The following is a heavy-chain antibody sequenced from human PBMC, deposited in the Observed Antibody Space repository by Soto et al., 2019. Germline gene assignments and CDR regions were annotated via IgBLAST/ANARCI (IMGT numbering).Heavy chain of an antibody. CDR3: ARYYDSSGYYYVGDFDY. CDR2: IKQDGSEK. J-gene: IGHJ4*02. V-gene: IGHV3-7*03. Sequence: EVQLVESGGGLVQPGGSLRLSCAASGFTFSSYWMSWVRQAPGKGLEWVANIKQDGSEKYYVDSVKGRFTTYRDNAKNALYLQMNSLRAEDTAVYYCARYYDSSGYYYVGDFDYWGQGTLVTVSA. D-gene: IGHD3-22*01. CDR1: GFTFSSYW.